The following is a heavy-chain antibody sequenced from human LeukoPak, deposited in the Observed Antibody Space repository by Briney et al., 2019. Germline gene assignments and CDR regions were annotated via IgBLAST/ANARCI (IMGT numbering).Heavy chain of an antibody. V-gene: IGHV3-30*18. Sequence: PGRSLRLSCAASGFTSSGYGMHWVRQAPGKGLEWVAVISFDGSIEYYADSVKGRFTISRDDSTNTLYLQMNSLRPEDTALYYCAKDLQHLVRTLSFDYWGQGTLVTVSS. CDR1: GFTSSGYG. J-gene: IGHJ4*02. CDR2: ISFDGSIE. CDR3: AKDLQHLVRTLSFDY. D-gene: IGHD6-13*01.